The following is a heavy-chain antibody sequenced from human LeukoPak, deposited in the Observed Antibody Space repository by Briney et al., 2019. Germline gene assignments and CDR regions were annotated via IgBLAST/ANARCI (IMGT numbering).Heavy chain of an antibody. D-gene: IGHD3-22*01. V-gene: IGHV4-34*01. CDR1: GGSFSGYY. CDR2: INHSGST. CDR3: ARVGDSSGYVQH. Sequence: SSETLSLTCAVYGGSFSGYYWSWIRQPPGKGLEWIGEINHSGSTNYNPSLKSRVTISVDTSKNQFSLKLSSVTAADTAVYYCARVGDSSGYVQHWGQGTLVTVSS. J-gene: IGHJ1*01.